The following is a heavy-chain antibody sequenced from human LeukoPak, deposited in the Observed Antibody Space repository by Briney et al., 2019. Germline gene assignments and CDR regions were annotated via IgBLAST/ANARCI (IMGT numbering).Heavy chain of an antibody. D-gene: IGHD2-2*01. Sequence: TSETLSLTCAVCGGSFSGYYWSWIRQPPGKGLEWIGEINHSGSTSYNPSLKSRVTISVDTSKNQFSLKLSSVTAADTAVYYCARVRSTSRKIDYWGQGTLVTVSS. CDR2: INHSGST. J-gene: IGHJ4*02. CDR3: ARVRSTSRKIDY. V-gene: IGHV4-34*01. CDR1: GGSFSGYY.